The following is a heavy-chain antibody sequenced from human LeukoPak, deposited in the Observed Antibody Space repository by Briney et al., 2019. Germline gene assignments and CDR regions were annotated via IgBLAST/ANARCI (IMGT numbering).Heavy chain of an antibody. Sequence: ASVTVSCKASVYTFTIYGISWVRQAPGQGLEWMGWISAYNGNTNYAQKLQGRVTMTTDTSTSTAYMELRSLRSDDTAVYYCARGFLEWLDYYYYMDVWGKGTTVTVSS. J-gene: IGHJ6*03. D-gene: IGHD3-3*01. CDR3: ARGFLEWLDYYYYMDV. CDR1: VYTFTIYG. CDR2: ISAYNGNT. V-gene: IGHV1-18*01.